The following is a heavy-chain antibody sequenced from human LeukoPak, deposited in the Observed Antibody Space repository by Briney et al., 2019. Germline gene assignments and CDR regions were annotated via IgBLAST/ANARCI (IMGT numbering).Heavy chain of an antibody. J-gene: IGHJ6*03. CDR3: AKDPLNPYSGYGYYYYYMDV. V-gene: IGHV3-30*18. Sequence: GGSLRLSCAASGFTFSSYEMNWVRQAPGKGLEWVAVISYDGSNKYYADSVKGRFTISRDNSKNTLYLQMNSLRAEDTAVYYCAKDPLNPYSGYGYYYYYMDVWGKGTTVTVSS. D-gene: IGHD5-12*01. CDR1: GFTFSSYE. CDR2: ISYDGSNK.